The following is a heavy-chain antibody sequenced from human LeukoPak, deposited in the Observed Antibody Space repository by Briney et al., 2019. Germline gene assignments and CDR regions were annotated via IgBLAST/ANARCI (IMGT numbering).Heavy chain of an antibody. V-gene: IGHV3-53*01. CDR3: AKVSWELLRNSHYFDY. CDR2: IYSGGRT. J-gene: IGHJ4*02. CDR1: GFTVRSNY. Sequence: GGSLRLSCAASGFTVRSNYMSWVRQAPGKGLEWVSVIYSGGRTYYADSVKGRFTISRDNSKNTLYLQMNSLRAEDTAVYYCAKVSWELLRNSHYFDYWGQGTLVTVSS. D-gene: IGHD1-26*01.